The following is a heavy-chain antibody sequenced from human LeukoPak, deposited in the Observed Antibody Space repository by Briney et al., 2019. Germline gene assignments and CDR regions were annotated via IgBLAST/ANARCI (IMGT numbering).Heavy chain of an antibody. CDR3: ARVQIVVVPAAMYY. CDR1: GFTFSSYA. CDR2: ISYDGSNK. Sequence: GGSLRLSCAASGFTFSSYAMHWVRQAPGKGLEWVAVISYDGSNKYYADSVKGRFTISRDNSKNTLYLQMNSLRAEDTAVYYCARVQIVVVPAAMYYWGQGTLVTVSS. D-gene: IGHD2-2*01. J-gene: IGHJ4*02. V-gene: IGHV3-30-3*01.